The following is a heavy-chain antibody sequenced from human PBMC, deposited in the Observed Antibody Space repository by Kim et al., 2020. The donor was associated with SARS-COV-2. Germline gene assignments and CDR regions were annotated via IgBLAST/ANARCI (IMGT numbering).Heavy chain of an antibody. J-gene: IGHJ4*02. V-gene: IGHV4-39*01. Sequence: SETLSLTCTVSGGSISSSSYYWGWIRQPPGKGLEWIGSIYYSGSTYYNPSLKSRVTISVDTSKNQFSLKLSSVTAADTAVYYCARLPRSYFKLLDYWGQGTLVTVSS. CDR1: GGSISSSSYY. CDR2: IYYSGST. CDR3: ARLPRSYFKLLDY. D-gene: IGHD1-26*01.